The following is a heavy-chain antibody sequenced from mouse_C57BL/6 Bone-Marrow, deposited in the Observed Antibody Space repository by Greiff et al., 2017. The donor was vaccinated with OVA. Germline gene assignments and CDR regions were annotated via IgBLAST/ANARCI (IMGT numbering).Heavy chain of an antibody. D-gene: IGHD1-1*01. Sequence: QVQLPQPGAELVKPGASVKLSCKASGYTFTSYWMQWVKQRPGQGLEWIGEIDPSDSYTNYNQKFKGKATLTVDTSSSTAYMQLSSLTSEDSAVYYCARGLPYGSRVYWGQGTTLTVSS. V-gene: IGHV1-50*01. J-gene: IGHJ2*01. CDR3: ARGLPYGSRVY. CDR1: GYTFTSYW. CDR2: IDPSDSYT.